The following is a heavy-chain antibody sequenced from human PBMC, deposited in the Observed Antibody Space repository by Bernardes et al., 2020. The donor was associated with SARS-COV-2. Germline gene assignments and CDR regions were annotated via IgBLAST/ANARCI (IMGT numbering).Heavy chain of an antibody. CDR3: ARVGAVAGTDYYYYGMDV. D-gene: IGHD6-19*01. J-gene: IGHJ6*02. CDR2: IYPGDSDT. V-gene: IGHV5-51*01. CDR1: GYSFTSYW. Sequence: GASRKISCKGSGYSFTSYWIGWVRQMPGKGLEWMGIIYPGDSDTRYSPSFQGQVTISADKSISTAYLQWSSLKASDTAMYYCARVGAVAGTDYYYYGMDVWGQGTTVTVSS.